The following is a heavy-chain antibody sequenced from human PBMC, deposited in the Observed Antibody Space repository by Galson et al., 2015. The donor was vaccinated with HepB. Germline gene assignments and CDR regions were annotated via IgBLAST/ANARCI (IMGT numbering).Heavy chain of an antibody. Sequence: SVKVSCKASGGTFSRYAISWVRQAPGQGLEWMGRIIPILGIANYAQKFQGRVTITADKSTSTAYMELSSLRSEDTAVYYCARAYYYDSSGYYEDAFDIWGQGTMVTVSS. J-gene: IGHJ3*02. V-gene: IGHV1-69*04. D-gene: IGHD3-22*01. CDR1: GGTFSRYA. CDR2: IIPILGIA. CDR3: ARAYYYDSSGYYEDAFDI.